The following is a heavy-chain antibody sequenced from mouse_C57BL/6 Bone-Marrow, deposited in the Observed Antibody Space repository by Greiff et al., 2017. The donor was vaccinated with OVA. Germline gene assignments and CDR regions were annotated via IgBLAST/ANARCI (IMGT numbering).Heavy chain of an antibody. CDR2: FYPGRGSI. J-gene: IGHJ3*01. D-gene: IGHD1-1*01. CDR1: GYTFTEYT. Sequence: VQLQQSGAELVKPGASVKLSCKASGYTFTEYTIHWVKQRSGQGLEWIGWFYPGRGSIKYNEKFKDKATLTADKSSSTVYMELSRLTSEDSAVYFCARHEVGYYYGSSYWFAYWGQGTLVTVSA. CDR3: ARHEVGYYYGSSYWFAY. V-gene: IGHV1-62-2*01.